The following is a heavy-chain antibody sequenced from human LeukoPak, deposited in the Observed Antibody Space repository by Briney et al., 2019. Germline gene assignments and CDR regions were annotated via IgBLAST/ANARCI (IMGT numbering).Heavy chain of an antibody. CDR2: TSPILGIA. CDR3: ARASSSRYYYMDV. CDR1: VGTCSSYT. J-gene: IGHJ6*03. Sequence: SSVKVSCKSSVGTCSSYTSSWVRQAPGQGLEWMGRTSPILGIANDAHKYNGRDTITADKSTSTAYMELSSLRSEDTAVYYCARASSSRYYYMDVWGKGTTVTVSS. V-gene: IGHV1-69*02.